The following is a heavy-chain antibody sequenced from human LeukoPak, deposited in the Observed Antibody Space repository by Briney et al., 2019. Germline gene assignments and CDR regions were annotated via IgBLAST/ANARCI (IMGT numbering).Heavy chain of an antibody. CDR1: GYTFTSYG. D-gene: IGHD6-13*01. Sequence: GASVKVSCKASGYTFTSYGISWVRQAPGQGLEWMGWISAYNGNTNYAQKLQGRVTMTTDTSTSTAYMELRGLRSDDTAVYYCARARTSSRYYYYYYMDVWGKETTVTVSS. V-gene: IGHV1-18*01. J-gene: IGHJ6*03. CDR3: ARARTSSRYYYYYYMDV. CDR2: ISAYNGNT.